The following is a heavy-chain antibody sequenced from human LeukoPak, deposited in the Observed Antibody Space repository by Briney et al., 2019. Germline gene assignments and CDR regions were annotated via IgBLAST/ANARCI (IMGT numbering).Heavy chain of an antibody. V-gene: IGHV4-59*01. J-gene: IGHJ5*02. CDR1: GGSISSYY. CDR3: ARAVNYDFWSGYPNWFDP. CDR2: IYYSGST. D-gene: IGHD3-3*01. Sequence: SETLSLTCTVSGGSISSYYWSWIRQPPGKGLEWIGYIYYSGSTNYNPSLKGRVTISVDTSKNQFSLMLSSVTAADTAVYYCARAVNYDFWSGYPNWFDPWGQGTLVTVSS.